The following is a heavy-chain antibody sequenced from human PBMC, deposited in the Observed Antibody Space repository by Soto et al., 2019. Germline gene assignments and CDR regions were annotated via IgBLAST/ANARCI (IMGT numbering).Heavy chain of an antibody. CDR2: IYYSGST. Sequence: SETLSLTCTVSGGSISSSSYYWGWIRQPPGKGLEWIGSIYYSGSTYYNPSLKSRVTISVDTSKNQFSLKLSSVTAADTAVYYCARHEDYDSSEIDYWGQGTLVTVPS. J-gene: IGHJ4*02. CDR1: GGSISSSSYY. CDR3: ARHEDYDSSEIDY. V-gene: IGHV4-39*01. D-gene: IGHD3-22*01.